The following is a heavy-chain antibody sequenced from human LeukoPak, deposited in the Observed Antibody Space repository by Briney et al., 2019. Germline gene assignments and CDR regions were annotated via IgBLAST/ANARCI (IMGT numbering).Heavy chain of an antibody. V-gene: IGHV4-4*07. CDR1: GGSISDYF. CDR2: IYTSGST. Sequence: PSETLSLTCTVSGGSISDYFWSWIRQPAGKGLEWIGRIYTSGSTNYNPSLSSRVTMSVDTSRNQFSLKLSSVTAADTAVYYCAREAGAYGRALDIWGHGTMVTVSS. D-gene: IGHD6-19*01. CDR3: AREAGAYGRALDI. J-gene: IGHJ3*02.